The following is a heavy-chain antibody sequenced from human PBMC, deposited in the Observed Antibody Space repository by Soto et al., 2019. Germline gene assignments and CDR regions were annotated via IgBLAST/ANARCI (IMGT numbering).Heavy chain of an antibody. V-gene: IGHV4-31*03. J-gene: IGHJ6*02. Sequence: PSETLSLTCTVSGGSISSGTCYWSWIRQHPWKGLEWIGYIYYNGYTYYNPSLKSRIAISVDTSKNQFSLKLSSVTAADTAVYYCARDLSYGGYSRAMDVWGQGXTVTVYS. CDR2: IYYNGYT. CDR3: ARDLSYGGYSRAMDV. D-gene: IGHD2-21*02. CDR1: GGSISSGTCY.